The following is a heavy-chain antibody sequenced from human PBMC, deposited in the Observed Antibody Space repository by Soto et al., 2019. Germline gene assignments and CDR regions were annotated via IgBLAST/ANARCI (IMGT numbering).Heavy chain of an antibody. CDR2: IYWDDDK. CDR3: ARLLLYQGWFDP. V-gene: IGHV2-5*02. J-gene: IGHJ5*02. CDR1: GFSLSTSGVG. D-gene: IGHD3-3*01. Sequence: QITLKESGPTLVKPTQTLTLTCTFSGFSLSTSGVGVGWIRQPPGKALEWLALIYWDDDKRYIPSLKSRLTIPNDTPKNQVVLTITNIDPVDTATYYCARLLLYQGWFDPWGQGTLVTVSS.